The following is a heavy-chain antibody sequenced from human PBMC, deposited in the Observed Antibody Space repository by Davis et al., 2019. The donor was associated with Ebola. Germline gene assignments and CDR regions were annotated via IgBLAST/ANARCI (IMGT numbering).Heavy chain of an antibody. CDR2: IYHSGST. CDR1: GGSISSGGYS. Sequence: SETLSLTCAVSGGSISSGGYSWSWIRQPPGKGLEWIGYIYHSGSTYYNPSLKSRVTISVDRSKNQFSLKLSSVTAADTAVYYCARGRDYIWGSYRFGYWGQGTLVTVSS. CDR3: ARGRDYIWGSYRFGY. D-gene: IGHD3-16*02. V-gene: IGHV4-30-2*01. J-gene: IGHJ4*02.